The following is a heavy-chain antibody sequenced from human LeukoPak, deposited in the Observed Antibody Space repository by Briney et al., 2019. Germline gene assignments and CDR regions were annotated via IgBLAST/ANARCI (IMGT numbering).Heavy chain of an antibody. CDR2: IKTKIEGATT. D-gene: IGHD6-19*01. V-gene: IGHV3-15*01. J-gene: IGHJ4*02. CDR3: TIDSNSGWTGY. Sequence: GGSLRLSCAASGFTFSNAWMSWVRQAPGKGLEWVGRIKTKIEGATTGYAAPVKGRFTISRDDSKNTVYLQMNSLKTEDTAVYYCTIDSNSGWTGYWGQGTLVTVSS. CDR1: GFTFSNAW.